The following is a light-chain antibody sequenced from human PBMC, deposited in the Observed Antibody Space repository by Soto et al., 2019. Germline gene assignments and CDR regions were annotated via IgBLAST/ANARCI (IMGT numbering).Light chain of an antibody. J-gene: IGKJ4*01. CDR2: GAS. CDR1: QSVSSN. CDR3: QQYIRWPLT. V-gene: IGKV3-15*01. Sequence: EIVMTQSPATLSVSPGERATLSCRASQSVSSNLAWYQQKPGQAPSLLIYGASTRATGTPARFSGSGPGTEFTLTISSLQSEDFAVYYCQQYIRWPLTFGGGTKVDIK.